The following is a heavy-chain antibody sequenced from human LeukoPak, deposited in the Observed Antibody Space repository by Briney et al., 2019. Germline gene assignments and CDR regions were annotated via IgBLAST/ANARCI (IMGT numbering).Heavy chain of an antibody. Sequence: PGGSLTLSCEASGFTFSRYAMHWVRQAPGKGLEWVAVISYDGSNKYYADSVKGRFTISRDNSKNTLYLQMNSLRAEDTAVYYCAREHGNSGYDTNWFDPWGQGTLVTVSS. D-gene: IGHD5-12*01. CDR2: ISYDGSNK. CDR3: AREHGNSGYDTNWFDP. V-gene: IGHV3-30-3*01. J-gene: IGHJ5*02. CDR1: GFTFSRYA.